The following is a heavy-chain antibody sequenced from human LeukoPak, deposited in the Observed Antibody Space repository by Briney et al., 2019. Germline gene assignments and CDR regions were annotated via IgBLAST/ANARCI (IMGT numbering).Heavy chain of an antibody. Sequence: SVKVSCKASGGTFSSYAISWVRQAPGQGLEWMGRIILILGIANYAQKFQGRVTITADKSTSTAYMELSSLRSEDTAVYYCARDRKEEMATTLDYYYYGMDVWGQGTTVTVSS. J-gene: IGHJ6*02. CDR1: GGTFSSYA. V-gene: IGHV1-69*04. CDR3: ARDRKEEMATTLDYYYYGMDV. D-gene: IGHD5-24*01. CDR2: IILILGIA.